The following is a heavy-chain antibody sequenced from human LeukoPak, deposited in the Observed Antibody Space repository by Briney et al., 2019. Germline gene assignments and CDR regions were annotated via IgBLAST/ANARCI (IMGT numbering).Heavy chain of an antibody. CDR1: GFTFSTYW. CDR2: IKQDGSQK. D-gene: IGHD2-21*02. V-gene: IGHV3-7*03. Sequence: GGSLRLSCEASGFTFSTYWMKWVRQAPGKGLEWVANIKQDGSQKYYVDSVKGRFIISRDNAKNSLYLQMNSARAEDTAVYYCAREGTFGDYRASGDHWGQGALVTVSS. CDR3: AREGTFGDYRASGDH. J-gene: IGHJ4*02.